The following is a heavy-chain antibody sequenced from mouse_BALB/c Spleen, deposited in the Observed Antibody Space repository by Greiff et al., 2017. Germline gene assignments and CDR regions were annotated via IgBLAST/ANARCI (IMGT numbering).Heavy chain of an antibody. CDR3: ARHLAMITTEFAY. J-gene: IGHJ3*01. CDR1: GFTFSSYT. CDR2: ISNGGGST. V-gene: IGHV5-12-2*01. D-gene: IGHD2-4*01. Sequence: EVMLVESGGGLVQPGGSLKLSCAASGFTFSSYTMSWVRQTPEKRLEWVAYISNGGGSTYYPDTVKGRFTISRDNAKNTLYLQMSSLKSEDTAMYYCARHLAMITTEFAYWGQGTLVTVSA.